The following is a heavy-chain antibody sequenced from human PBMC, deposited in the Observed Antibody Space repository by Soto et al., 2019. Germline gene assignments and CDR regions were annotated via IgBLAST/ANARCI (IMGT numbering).Heavy chain of an antibody. Sequence: QVQLVESGGGVVQPGRFLRLSCAASGFTFSSYGMHWVRQAPGKGLEWVAVISYDGSNKYYADSVKGRFTISRDNSKNTLYLQMNSLRAEDTAVYYCAKDPAGVVADDPWGQGTLVTVSS. CDR1: GFTFSSYG. CDR3: AKDPAGVVADDP. CDR2: ISYDGSNK. D-gene: IGHD2-15*01. V-gene: IGHV3-30*18. J-gene: IGHJ5*02.